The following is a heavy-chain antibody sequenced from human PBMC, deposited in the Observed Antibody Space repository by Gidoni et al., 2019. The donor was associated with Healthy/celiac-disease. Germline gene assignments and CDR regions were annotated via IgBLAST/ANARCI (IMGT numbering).Heavy chain of an antibody. CDR3: ARADYGDPGGVDY. CDR1: ESPFTSYD. Sequence: QVQLVQSGAEVKQPGASVKVSCQASESPFTSYDINWVRQPTGQGLEWMGWMNPNRGNTGYAQKCQGRVTMTRNTSISTAYMELSSLRSEDTAVYYCARADYGDPGGVDYWGQGTLVTVSS. J-gene: IGHJ4*02. CDR2: MNPNRGNT. D-gene: IGHD4-17*01. V-gene: IGHV1-8*01.